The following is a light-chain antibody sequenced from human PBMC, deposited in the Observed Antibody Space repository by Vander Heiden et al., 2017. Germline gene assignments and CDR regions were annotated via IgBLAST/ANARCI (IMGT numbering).Light chain of an antibody. CDR1: SSNIGSNY. CDR3: AAWDDSLSGVV. Sequence: QSVLTQPPSASGTPGQRVTISCSGSSSNIGSNYVSWYQQRPGTAPKLLIYRNNQRPSGVPDRFSGSKSGTSASLAISGLRSEDEADYYCAAWDDSLSGVVFGGGTKLTVL. V-gene: IGLV1-47*01. J-gene: IGLJ2*01. CDR2: RNN.